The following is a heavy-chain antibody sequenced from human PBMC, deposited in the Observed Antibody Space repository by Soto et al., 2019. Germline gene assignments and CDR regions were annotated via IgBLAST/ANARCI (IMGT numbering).Heavy chain of an antibody. CDR1: GGSISSYY. CDR2: IYYSGST. V-gene: IGHV4-59*08. CDR3: ASLKGYCSSTSCSDFDY. D-gene: IGHD2-2*01. Sequence: PSETLSLTCTVPGGSISSYYWSWIRQPPGKGLEWIGYIYYSGSTNYNPSLKSRVTISVDTSKNQFSLKLSSVTAADTAVYYCASLKGYCSSTSCSDFDYWGQGALVTVSS. J-gene: IGHJ4*02.